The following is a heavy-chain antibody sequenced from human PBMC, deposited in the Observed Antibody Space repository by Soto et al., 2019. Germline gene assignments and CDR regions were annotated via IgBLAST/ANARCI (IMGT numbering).Heavy chain of an antibody. D-gene: IGHD3-10*01. V-gene: IGHV3-74*01. CDR2: TNEDGSTI. J-gene: IGHJ4*02. CDR1: GFTFSSFW. Sequence: GGSLRLSCAASGFTFSSFWMHWVRQAPGKGLEWVSRTNEDGSTINYADSVKGRFTISRDNAKNTLYLEMNSLRVEDTAVYYCATPTPLRGAMITNINFDFWGQGTPVTVS. CDR3: ATPTPLRGAMITNINFDF.